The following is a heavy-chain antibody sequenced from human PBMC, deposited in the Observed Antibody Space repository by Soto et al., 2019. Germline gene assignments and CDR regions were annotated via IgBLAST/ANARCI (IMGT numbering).Heavy chain of an antibody. V-gene: IGHV1-18*01. J-gene: IGHJ4*02. Sequence: QATGQGLEWMGWISAYNGNTNYAQKLQGRVTMTTDTSTSTAYMELRSLRSDDTAVYYCARDHPSYTYCGGDCYLPGYWGQGTLVTVSS. CDR3: ARDHPSYTYCGGDCYLPGY. D-gene: IGHD2-21*02. CDR2: ISAYNGNT.